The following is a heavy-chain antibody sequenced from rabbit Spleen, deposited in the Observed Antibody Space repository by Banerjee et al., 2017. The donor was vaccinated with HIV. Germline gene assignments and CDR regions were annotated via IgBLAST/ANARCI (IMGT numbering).Heavy chain of an antibody. D-gene: IGHD6-1*01. V-gene: IGHV1S7*01. CDR1: GFDFSHYG. CDR2: IDPIFSTT. J-gene: IGHJ4*01. CDR3: VRDQARMLDL. Sequence: QSLEESGGDLVQPGASLKLSCKASGFDFSHYGVSWVRQAPGKGLEWIGYIDPIFSTTHYASWVNGRFTISRDIDQNTLYLQLNSLTAADTATYFCVRDQARMLDLWGPGTLVTVS.